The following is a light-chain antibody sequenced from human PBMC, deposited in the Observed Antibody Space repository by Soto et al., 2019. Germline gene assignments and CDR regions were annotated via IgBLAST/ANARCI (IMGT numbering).Light chain of an antibody. CDR2: DAS. J-gene: IGKJ1*01. CDR1: QSVGRN. V-gene: IGKV3-11*01. Sequence: EIVLTQSPATLSLSPGERATLSCRASQSVGRNLAWYQQKPGQAPRLLIYDASNRATGIPARFSGGGSGTDFTLTISSLEPEDFAVYYCQQRSNWPPTFGQGPKVEI. CDR3: QQRSNWPPT.